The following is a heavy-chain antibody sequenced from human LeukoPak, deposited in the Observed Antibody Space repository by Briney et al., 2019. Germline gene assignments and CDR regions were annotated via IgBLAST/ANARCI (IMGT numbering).Heavy chain of an antibody. CDR3: ARYSSSSGGASHYLDY. V-gene: IGHV3-74*01. Sequence: PGGSLRLSCAVSGFTFRSYWMHWVRQAPGKGLVWVSRISGDGSRTNYADSVKGRFTISRDNAKNTVYLQMNSLRAEDTAVYYCARYSSSSGGASHYLDYWGQGTLVTVSS. CDR1: GFTFRSYW. CDR2: ISGDGSRT. J-gene: IGHJ4*02. D-gene: IGHD6-6*01.